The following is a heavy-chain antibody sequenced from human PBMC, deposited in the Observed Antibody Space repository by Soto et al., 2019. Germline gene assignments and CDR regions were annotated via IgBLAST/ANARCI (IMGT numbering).Heavy chain of an antibody. CDR1: GGSISSYY. CDR2: IYYSGST. Sequence: SETLSLTCTVSGGSISSYYWSWIRQPPGKGLEWIGYIYYSGSTNYNPSLKSRVTISVDTSKNQFSLKLSSVTAADTAVYYCARGLLGQYYYYYYMDVWGKGTTVTVSS. J-gene: IGHJ6*03. D-gene: IGHD1-26*01. V-gene: IGHV4-59*08. CDR3: ARGLLGQYYYYYYMDV.